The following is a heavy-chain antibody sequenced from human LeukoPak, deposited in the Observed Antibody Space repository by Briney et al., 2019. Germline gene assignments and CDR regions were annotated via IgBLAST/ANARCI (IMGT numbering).Heavy chain of an antibody. J-gene: IGHJ4*02. D-gene: IGHD3-22*01. CDR1: GFTFSSSA. CDR2: ISASGGSS. V-gene: IGHV3-23*01. Sequence: SGGSLRLSCAASGFTFSSSAVSWVRQAPGKGLEWVSAISASGGSSYYADSVKGRFTISRDNSKNTLYLQMNSLRAEDTAVYHCAHQAGGYYLPFDHWGQGTLVTVSS. CDR3: AHQAGGYYLPFDH.